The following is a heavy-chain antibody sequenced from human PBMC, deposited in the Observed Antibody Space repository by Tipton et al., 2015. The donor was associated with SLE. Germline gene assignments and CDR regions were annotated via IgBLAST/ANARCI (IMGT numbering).Heavy chain of an antibody. CDR2: ISGNDGST. V-gene: IGHV3-23*01. CDR3: AKDMRGYCSSTSCYGGSNFDY. Sequence: GSLRLSCAASGFTFSNYVMSWVRQAPGKGLEWVSGISGNDGSTFYADSVEGRFTISRDNSKSTLYLQMNSLRAEDTAVYYCAKDMRGYCSSTSCYGGSNFDYWGQGTLVTVSS. J-gene: IGHJ4*02. D-gene: IGHD2-2*01. CDR1: GFTFSNYV.